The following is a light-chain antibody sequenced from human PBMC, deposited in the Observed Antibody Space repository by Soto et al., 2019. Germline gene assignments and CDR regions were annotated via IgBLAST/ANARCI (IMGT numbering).Light chain of an antibody. Sequence: DIVMTQSPDSLAVSLGERATINCKSSQSVLYSPNNKNYLAWYQQKPGQPPKLLVYWASTRESGVPDRFSGTGSETDFTLTINSLQAEDVAVYYCHQYINAPQTFGQGTTVEIK. V-gene: IGKV4-1*01. CDR2: WAS. J-gene: IGKJ1*01. CDR1: QSVLYSPNNKNY. CDR3: HQYINAPQT.